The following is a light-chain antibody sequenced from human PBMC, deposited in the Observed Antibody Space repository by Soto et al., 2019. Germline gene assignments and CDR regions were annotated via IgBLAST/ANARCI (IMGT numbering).Light chain of an antibody. V-gene: IGKV3-11*01. CDR2: GAS. CDR1: QSVSSN. J-gene: IGKJ4*01. Sequence: EIVMTQSPATLSVSPGERATLSCRASQSVSSNLAWYQQKPGQAPRLLIYGASNRATGIPARFSGSGSATDFTLTISGLEPEDFAVYYCQQRYSWPLTFGGGTKVDIK. CDR3: QQRYSWPLT.